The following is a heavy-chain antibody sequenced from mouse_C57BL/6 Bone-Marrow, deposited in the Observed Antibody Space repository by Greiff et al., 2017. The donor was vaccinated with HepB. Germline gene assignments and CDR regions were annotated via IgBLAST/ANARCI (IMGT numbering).Heavy chain of an antibody. J-gene: IGHJ1*03. CDR3: AREGGTYYGSSYDWYFDV. Sequence: QVQLQHPGAELVKPGASVKMSCKASGYTFTSYWITWVKQRPGQGLEWIGDIYPGSGSTNYNEKFKSKATLTVDTSSSTAYMQLSSLTSEDSAVYYGAREGGTYYGSSYDWYFDVGGTGTTVTVSS. CDR2: IYPGSGST. V-gene: IGHV1-55*01. D-gene: IGHD1-1*01. CDR1: GYTFTSYW.